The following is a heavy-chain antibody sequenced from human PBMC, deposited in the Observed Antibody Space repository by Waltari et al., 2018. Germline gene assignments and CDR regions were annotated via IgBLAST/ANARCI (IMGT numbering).Heavy chain of an antibody. D-gene: IGHD6-13*01. CDR2: IYYSGST. CDR1: GGSIRSGGYY. V-gene: IGHV4-31*03. J-gene: IGHJ5*02. Sequence: QVQLQESGPGLVKPSQTLSLTCTVSGGSIRSGGYYWSWIRQHPGKGLEWIGYIYYSGSTYYNPSLRSRVTISVDTSKNQFSLKLSSVTAADTAVYYCARAGSSSWNWFDPWGQGTLVTVSS. CDR3: ARAGSSSWNWFDP.